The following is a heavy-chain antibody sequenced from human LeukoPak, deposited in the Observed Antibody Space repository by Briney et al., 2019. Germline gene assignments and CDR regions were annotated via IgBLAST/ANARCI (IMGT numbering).Heavy chain of an antibody. CDR1: GFTFSSYS. CDR2: ISGSSTTI. CDR3: ARAKPPDF. Sequence: GGSLRLSCAASGFTFSSYSMNWVRQAPGKGLEWVPYISGSSTTIYYTDSVKGRLTVFRDNAKNSLYLQMNSLRAEDTAVYYCARAKPPDFWGQGTLVTVSS. V-gene: IGHV3-48*01. J-gene: IGHJ4*02.